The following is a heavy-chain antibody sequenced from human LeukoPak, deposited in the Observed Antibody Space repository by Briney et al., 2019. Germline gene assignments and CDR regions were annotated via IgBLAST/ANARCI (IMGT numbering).Heavy chain of an antibody. CDR2: ISGSGSNT. V-gene: IGHV3-23*01. CDR1: GFTFSSFA. D-gene: IGHD3-22*01. CDR3: AKGPHITMTYNWLDP. Sequence: HPGGSLRLSCAASGFTFSSFAMSWVRQSPGTGLEWVSGISGSGSNTYYADSVKGRFTISRDNSNNMLFLQMNSLRADDTAVYYCAKGPHITMTYNWLDPWGQGTLVTVSS. J-gene: IGHJ5*02.